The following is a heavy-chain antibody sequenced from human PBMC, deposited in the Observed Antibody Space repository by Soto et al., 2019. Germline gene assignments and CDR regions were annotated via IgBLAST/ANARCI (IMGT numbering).Heavy chain of an antibody. CDR3: ATDLIRDTAMVINDY. CDR2: FDPEDGET. Sequence: GASVKVSCKVSGYTLTELSMHWVRQAPGKGLEWMGGFDPEDGETIYAQKFQGRVTMTEDTSTDTAYMELSSLRSEGTAVYYCATDLIRDTAMVINDYWGQGTLVTVSS. CDR1: GYTLTELS. V-gene: IGHV1-24*01. J-gene: IGHJ4*02. D-gene: IGHD5-18*01.